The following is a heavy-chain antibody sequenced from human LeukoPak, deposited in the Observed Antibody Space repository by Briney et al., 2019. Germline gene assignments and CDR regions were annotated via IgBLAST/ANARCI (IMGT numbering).Heavy chain of an antibody. J-gene: IGHJ6*02. Sequence: PSETLSLTCTVSGGSISSGGYYWSWIRQHPGKGLEWIGYIYYSGSTNYNPSLKSRVTISVDTSKNQFSLKLSSVTAADTAVYYCARQTAAAGSGYYYGMDVWGQGTTVTVSS. V-gene: IGHV4-61*08. CDR1: GGSISSGGYY. CDR3: ARQTAAAGSGYYYGMDV. CDR2: IYYSGST. D-gene: IGHD6-13*01.